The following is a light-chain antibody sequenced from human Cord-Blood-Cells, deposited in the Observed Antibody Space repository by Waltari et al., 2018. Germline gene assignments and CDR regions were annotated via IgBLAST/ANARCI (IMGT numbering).Light chain of an antibody. J-gene: IGKJ4*01. V-gene: IGKV3-15*01. CDR1: QSVSSN. Sequence: EIVMTQPPATLSVSPGQRATLSCRASQSVSSNVAWYQQKPGQAPRLLIYGASTRATGIPARFSGSGSGTEFTLTISSLQSEDFAVYYCQQYNNWPPLTFGGGTKVEIK. CDR2: GAS. CDR3: QQYNNWPPLT.